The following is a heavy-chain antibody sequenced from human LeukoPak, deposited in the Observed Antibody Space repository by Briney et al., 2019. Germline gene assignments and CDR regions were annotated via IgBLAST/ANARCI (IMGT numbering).Heavy chain of an antibody. CDR2: IHDSGSA. D-gene: IGHD5-24*01. Sequence: SETLSLTCTVSGGSISNYYWSWIRQSPEKGLEWIGYIHDSGSANYNPSLKSRVTISVDTSKNQFSLKLSSVTAADTAVYYCARLDAAAGRYLQFFYWGQGTLVTVSS. CDR1: GGSISNYY. J-gene: IGHJ4*02. V-gene: IGHV4-59*08. CDR3: ARLDAAAGRYLQFFY.